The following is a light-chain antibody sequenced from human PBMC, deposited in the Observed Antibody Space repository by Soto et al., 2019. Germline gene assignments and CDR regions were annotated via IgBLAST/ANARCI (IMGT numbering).Light chain of an antibody. Sequence: DIQMTQSPSSVSASVGDTVTITCRASQGISSWLAWYQQKPGRAPKLLIYTASSLQGGAPSRFTVSGSGTDFTLTITSLQPDDIAVYYCQQGNSFPLTFGGGTKVDIK. CDR2: TAS. V-gene: IGKV1-12*01. CDR1: QGISSW. J-gene: IGKJ4*01. CDR3: QQGNSFPLT.